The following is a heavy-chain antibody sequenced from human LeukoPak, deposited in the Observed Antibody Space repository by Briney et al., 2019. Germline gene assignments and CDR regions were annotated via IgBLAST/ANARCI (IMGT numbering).Heavy chain of an antibody. CDR1: GFTFSSYS. CDR3: ARVTTTFYFDS. D-gene: IGHD4-17*01. V-gene: IGHV3-66*01. CDR2: IYSGGGT. J-gene: IGHJ4*02. Sequence: GGSLRLSCAASGFTFSSYSMNWVRQAPGKGLEWVSVIYSGGGTSYADSVKGRFTISRDNSMNTLYLQMNSLRAEDTAVYYCARVTTTFYFDSWGQGTVVTVSS.